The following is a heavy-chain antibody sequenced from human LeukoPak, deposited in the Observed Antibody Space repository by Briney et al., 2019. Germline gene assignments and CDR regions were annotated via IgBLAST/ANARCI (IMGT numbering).Heavy chain of an antibody. V-gene: IGHV1-46*01. D-gene: IGHD3-9*01. CDR2: INPSGGST. J-gene: IGHJ3*02. CDR1: GYTFTSYY. Sequence: ATVKVSCKASGYTFTSYYMHWVRQAPGQGLEWMGIINPSGGSTSYAQKFQGRVTMTRDMSTSTVYMELSSLRSEDTAVYYCARIPSGYRTPTDAFDIWGQGTMVTVSS. CDR3: ARIPSGYRTPTDAFDI.